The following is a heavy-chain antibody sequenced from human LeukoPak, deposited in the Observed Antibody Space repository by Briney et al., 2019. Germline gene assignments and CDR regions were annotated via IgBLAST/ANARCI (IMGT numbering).Heavy chain of an antibody. CDR3: ARGVQQQLIYYFDY. V-gene: IGHV1-8*01. Sequence: ASVKVSCKASGYTFTSYDINWVRQATGQGLEWMGWMNPNSGDTNYAQKLQGRVTMTTDTSTSTAYMELRSLRSDDTAVYYCARGVQQQLIYYFDYWGQGTLVTVSS. CDR1: GYTFTSYD. J-gene: IGHJ4*02. CDR2: MNPNSGDT. D-gene: IGHD6-13*01.